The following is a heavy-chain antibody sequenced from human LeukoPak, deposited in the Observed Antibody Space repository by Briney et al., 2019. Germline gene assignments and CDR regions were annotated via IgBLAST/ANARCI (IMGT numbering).Heavy chain of an antibody. Sequence: GASVKVSCKASGYTFTNYYMHWVRQAPGQGLEWMGWINPNSGGTNYAQKFQGWVTMTRDTSISTAYMELSRLRSDDTAVYYCARAGSRDGYNGFDYWGQGTLVTVSS. J-gene: IGHJ4*02. CDR1: GYTFTNYY. D-gene: IGHD5-24*01. CDR2: INPNSGGT. V-gene: IGHV1-2*04. CDR3: ARAGSRDGYNGFDY.